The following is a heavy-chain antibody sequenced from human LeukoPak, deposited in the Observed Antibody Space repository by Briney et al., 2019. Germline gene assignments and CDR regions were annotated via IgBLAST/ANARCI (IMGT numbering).Heavy chain of an antibody. D-gene: IGHD2-15*01. CDR3: ARGYCSGGSCYESRGYFDY. CDR1: GGSITSSTDY. Sequence: SETLSLTCTVSGGSITSSTDYWGWIRQPPGKGLDWIGSISYSGSTYYNPSLKSRVTISLGMSKNQFSLKLSSVTAADTAVYYCARGYCSGGSCYESRGYFDYWGQGTLVTVSS. CDR2: ISYSGST. V-gene: IGHV4-39*07. J-gene: IGHJ4*02.